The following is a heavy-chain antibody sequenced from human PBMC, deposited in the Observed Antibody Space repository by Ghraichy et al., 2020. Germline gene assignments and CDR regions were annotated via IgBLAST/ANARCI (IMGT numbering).Heavy chain of an antibody. J-gene: IGHJ3*02. CDR2: TYYTSTWFN. Sequence: SETLSLTCAISGDSVSSNGFAWNWIRQSPSRGLEWLGRTYYTSTWFNDHSYSVRGRITINPDTSENQFSLQLSSVIPEDKALYYCARGRNSVFEICAQGTMVIVAS. CDR3: ARGRNSVFEI. CDR1: GDSVSSNGFA. D-gene: IGHD4-23*01. V-gene: IGHV6-1*01.